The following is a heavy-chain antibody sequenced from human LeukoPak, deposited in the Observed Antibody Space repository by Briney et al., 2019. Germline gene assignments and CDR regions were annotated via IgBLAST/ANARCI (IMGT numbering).Heavy chain of an antibody. CDR2: ISYDENDE. V-gene: IGHV3-30*18. J-gene: IGHJ4*02. Sequence: GGSLRLSCAASGFTFSSYGMHWVRQAPGKGLEWVAVISYDENDEYYADSVKGRFTISRDNSKNTLYLQMNSLRAEDTAVYYCAKNSGPYSLTGSWRDYFDYWGQGTLVTVSS. CDR1: GFTFSSYG. CDR3: AKNSGPYSLTGSWRDYFDY. D-gene: IGHD3-9*01.